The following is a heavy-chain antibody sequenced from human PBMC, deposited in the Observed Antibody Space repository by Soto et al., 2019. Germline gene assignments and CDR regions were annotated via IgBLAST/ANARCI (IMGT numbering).Heavy chain of an antibody. J-gene: IGHJ4*02. CDR3: ARGCSSASCYYY. CDR1: GFMFSSYT. V-gene: IGHV3-21*01. CDR2: VSFRGDI. D-gene: IGHD2-2*01. Sequence: EVQLVESGGGLVKPGGSLRLSCTASGFMFSSYTMNWVRQAPGKGLEWVSSVSFRGDIYYADSLEGRFTISRDDAKNSLYRQMNSLRAKDTAVYYCARGCSSASCYYYWGQGTLVTVSS.